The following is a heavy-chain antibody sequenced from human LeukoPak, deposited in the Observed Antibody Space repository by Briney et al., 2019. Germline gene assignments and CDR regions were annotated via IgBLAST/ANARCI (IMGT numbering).Heavy chain of an antibody. CDR1: GFTFSSYG. CDR3: AKDASTSWYSSGPPNFDY. V-gene: IGHV3-30*18. J-gene: IGHJ4*02. D-gene: IGHD6-19*01. CDR2: ISYDGSNK. Sequence: PGGSLRLSCAASGFTFSSYGMHWVRQAPGKGLEWVAVISYDGSNKYYADSVKGRFTISRDNSKNTLYLQMNSLRAEDTAVYYCAKDASTSWYSSGPPNFDYWGQGTLVTVSS.